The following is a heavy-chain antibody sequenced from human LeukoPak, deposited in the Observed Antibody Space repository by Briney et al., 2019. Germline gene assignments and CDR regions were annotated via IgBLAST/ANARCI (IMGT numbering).Heavy chain of an antibody. Sequence: GGSLRLSCAASGFTFSSYAMTGVRQAPGKGLEWVSAISSSGGGTYYADSVKGRFTISRDNAKNSLYLQMNSLRAEDTAVYFCARVHIHTSGSYYPVDYWGQGTLVTVSS. V-gene: IGHV3-23*01. CDR1: GFTFSSYA. J-gene: IGHJ4*02. D-gene: IGHD1-26*01. CDR3: ARVHIHTSGSYYPVDY. CDR2: ISSSGGGT.